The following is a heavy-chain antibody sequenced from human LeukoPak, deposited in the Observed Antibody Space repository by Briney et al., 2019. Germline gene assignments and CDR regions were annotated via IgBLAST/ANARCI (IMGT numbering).Heavy chain of an antibody. J-gene: IGHJ4*02. CDR1: GFTFDDYT. D-gene: IGHD6-19*01. Sequence: GGSLRLSCAASGFTFDDYTMHWVRQAPGKGLEWVSLISWDGGSTYYADSVKGRFTISRDNSKNSLYLQMNSLRTEDTAVYYCAVAGSSIGGQGTLVTVSS. CDR2: ISWDGGST. V-gene: IGHV3-43*01. CDR3: AVAGSSI.